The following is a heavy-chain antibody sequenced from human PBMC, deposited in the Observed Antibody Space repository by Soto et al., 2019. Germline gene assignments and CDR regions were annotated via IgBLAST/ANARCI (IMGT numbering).Heavy chain of an antibody. J-gene: IGHJ4*02. CDR3: ARHSGGYGPFDY. D-gene: IGHD5-12*01. CDR2: IYYSGST. V-gene: IGHV4-39*01. Sequence: QLQLQESGPGLVKPSETLSLTCTVSGGSISSSSYYWGWIRQPPGKGLEWIGSIYYSGSTYYNPSLKSRVTISVDTSKNQFSLKLSSVTAADTAVYYCARHSGGYGPFDYWGQGTLVTVSS. CDR1: GGSISSSSYY.